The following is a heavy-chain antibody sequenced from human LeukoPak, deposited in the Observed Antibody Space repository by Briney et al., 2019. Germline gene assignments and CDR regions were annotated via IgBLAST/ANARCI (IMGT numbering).Heavy chain of an antibody. CDR1: GGTFSSYA. CDR3: ARDPDYGDYENAFDI. CDR2: IILIFGTA. Sequence: ASVKVFCKASGGTFSSYAISWVRQAPGQGLEWMGGIILIFGTANYAQKFQGRVTITADESTSTAYMELSSLRSEDTAVYYCARDPDYGDYENAFDIWGQGTMVTVSS. V-gene: IGHV1-69*13. J-gene: IGHJ3*02. D-gene: IGHD4-17*01.